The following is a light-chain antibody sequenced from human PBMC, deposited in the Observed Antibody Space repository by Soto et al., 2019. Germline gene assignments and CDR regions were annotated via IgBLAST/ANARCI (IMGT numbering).Light chain of an antibody. J-gene: IGLJ2*01. V-gene: IGLV2-23*01. CDR1: SSDVGNYNL. CDR3: CSNAGGSTLI. Sequence: QSALTQPASVSGSPGQSITISCSGTSSDVGNYNLVSWYQQHPGKAPKVMIYEGSKRPSGVSNRFSGSKSGNTASLTISGLQAEDEADYYCCSNAGGSTLIFGGGTKLTVL. CDR2: EGS.